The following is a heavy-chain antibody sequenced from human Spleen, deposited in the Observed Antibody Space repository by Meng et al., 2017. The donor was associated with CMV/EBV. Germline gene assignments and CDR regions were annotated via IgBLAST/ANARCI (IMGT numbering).Heavy chain of an antibody. D-gene: IGHD6-6*01. J-gene: IGHJ6*02. V-gene: IGHV5-51*01. CDR2: IYPGDSDT. CDR1: GYSFISYW. CDR3: ARQEYSSSGDPYYYYGMDV. Sequence: GGSLRLSCKGSGYSFISYWIGWVRQMPGKGLEWMGIIYPGDSDTRYSPSFQGQVTISADKSVSTAHLQWSSLRASDTAMYYCARQEYSSSGDPYYYYGMDVWGQGTTVTVSS.